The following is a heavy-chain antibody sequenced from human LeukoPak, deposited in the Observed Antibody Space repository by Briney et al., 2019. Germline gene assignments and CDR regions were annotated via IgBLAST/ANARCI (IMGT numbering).Heavy chain of an antibody. D-gene: IGHD6-19*01. V-gene: IGHV4-34*01. CDR3: ARGVYSSGWYGTNRNDYYYYGMDV. CDR1: GGSFSGYY. J-gene: IGHJ6*02. CDR2: INHSGST. Sequence: PSETLSLTCAVYGGSFSGYYWSWIRQPPGKGLEWIGEINHSGSTNYNPSLKSRVTISVDTSKNQFSLKRSSVTAADTAVYYCARGVYSSGWYGTNRNDYYYYGMDVWGQGTTVTVSS.